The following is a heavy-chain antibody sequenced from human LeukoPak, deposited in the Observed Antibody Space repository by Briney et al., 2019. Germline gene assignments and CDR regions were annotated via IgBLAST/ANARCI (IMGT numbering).Heavy chain of an antibody. CDR1: GFTFSSYA. CDR2: ISGSGGST. J-gene: IGHJ3*02. CDR3: ARHQTLKDAFDI. V-gene: IGHV3-23*01. Sequence: GGSLRLSCAASGFTFSSYAMSWVRQAPGKGLEWVSAISGSGGSTYYADSVKGRFTISRDSSKNTLYLQMNSLRAEDTAVYYCARHQTLKDAFDIWGQGTMVTVSS.